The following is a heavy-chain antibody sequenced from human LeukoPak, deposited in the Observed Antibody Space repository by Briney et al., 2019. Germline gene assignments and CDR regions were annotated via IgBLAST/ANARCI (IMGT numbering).Heavy chain of an antibody. J-gene: IGHJ5*02. CDR3: AKNQGGGTLSA. CDR2: ISGSGGRT. Sequence: GGSLRLSCAASGFTFSSFAMTWVRQAPGKGLEWVSDISGSGGRTNYADSVKGRFTISRDNSKNTLYRQMNSLRAEDTAVYYCAKNQGGGTLSAWGQGTLVTVSS. D-gene: IGHD3-16*01. CDR1: GFTFSSFA. V-gene: IGHV3-23*01.